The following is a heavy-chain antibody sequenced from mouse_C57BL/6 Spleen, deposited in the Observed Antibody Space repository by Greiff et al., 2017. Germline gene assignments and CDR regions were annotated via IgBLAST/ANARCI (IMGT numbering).Heavy chain of an antibody. J-gene: IGHJ3*01. CDR2: IHPNSGST. CDR1: GYTFTSYW. Sequence: QVQLQQPGAELVKPGASVKLSCKASGYTFTSYWMHWVKQRPGQGLEWIGMIHPNSGSTNYNEKFKSKATLTVDKSSSTAYMQLSSLTSEDSAVYYCARGIRDYGSSPAWFAYWGQGTLVTVSA. D-gene: IGHD1-1*01. V-gene: IGHV1-64*01. CDR3: ARGIRDYGSSPAWFAY.